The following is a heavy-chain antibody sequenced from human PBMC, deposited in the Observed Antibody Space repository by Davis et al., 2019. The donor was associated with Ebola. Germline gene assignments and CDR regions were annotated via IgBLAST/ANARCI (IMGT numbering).Heavy chain of an antibody. CDR2: ISAYTGDT. CDR1: GYTFTSCG. D-gene: IGHD2-15*01. V-gene: IGHV1-18*01. J-gene: IGHJ5*02. CDR3: ARDVVVVAATDWFDP. Sequence: ASVKVSCKASGYTFTSCGISWVRQAPGQGLEWMGWISAYTGDTNYAQKFQGRVTMTTDKSTSTAYMELRSLRSDDTAVYYCARDVVVVAATDWFDPWGQGTLVTVSS.